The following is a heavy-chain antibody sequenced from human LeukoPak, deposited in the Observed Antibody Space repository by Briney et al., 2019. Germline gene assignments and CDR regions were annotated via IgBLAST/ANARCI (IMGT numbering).Heavy chain of an antibody. V-gene: IGHV1-2*02. Sequence: GASVKVSCKASGYTFTGYYMHWVRQAPGQGLEWMGWINPNSGGTNYAQKFQGRVTMTRDTSISTAYMELSRLRSDDTAVYYCARDHGVRFLEWSDGGFDPWGQGTLVTVSS. D-gene: IGHD3-3*01. CDR3: ARDHGVRFLEWSDGGFDP. CDR1: GYTFTGYY. CDR2: INPNSGGT. J-gene: IGHJ5*02.